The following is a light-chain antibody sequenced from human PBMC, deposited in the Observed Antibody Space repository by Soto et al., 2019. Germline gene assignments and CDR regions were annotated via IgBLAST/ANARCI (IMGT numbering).Light chain of an antibody. Sequence: EIVLTQSPGTLSLSPGEGATLSCRASQGVSSSYLAWYQHKPGQAPRLLIYGAYSRAPGIPDRFSGSGSGTDFTLTINRLEPEDCAVYYCQQDGSSVTFGPGTKVDLK. CDR3: QQDGSSVT. CDR2: GAY. J-gene: IGKJ3*01. V-gene: IGKV3-20*01. CDR1: QGVSSSY.